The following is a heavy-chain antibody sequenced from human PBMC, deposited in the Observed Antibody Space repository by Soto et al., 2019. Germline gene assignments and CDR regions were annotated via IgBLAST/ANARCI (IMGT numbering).Heavy chain of an antibody. Sequence: PGGSLRLSCAASGITFSNYYMNWIRQAPGKGLEWVSSISSSGSHKFYADFVQGRFTISRDNAKNSLYLQMNSLRAEDTAVYYCAGWYCSGGSCRPIYYYYHMDVWGKGTTVTVSS. D-gene: IGHD2-15*01. J-gene: IGHJ6*03. V-gene: IGHV3-21*01. CDR1: GITFSNYY. CDR3: AGWYCSGGSCRPIYYYYHMDV. CDR2: ISSSGSHK.